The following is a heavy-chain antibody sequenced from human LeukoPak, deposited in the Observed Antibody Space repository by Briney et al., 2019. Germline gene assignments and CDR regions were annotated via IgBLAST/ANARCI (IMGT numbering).Heavy chain of an antibody. CDR3: ARGGYDFWSGYSSPYAFDI. CDR2: ISSSSSYI. J-gene: IGHJ3*02. Sequence: GGSLRLSCAASGFTFSSYSMYWVRQAPGKGLEWVSSISSSSSYIYYADSVKGRFTISRDNAKNSLYLQMNSLRAEDTAVYYCARGGYDFWSGYSSPYAFDIWGQGTMVTVSS. D-gene: IGHD3-3*01. CDR1: GFTFSSYS. V-gene: IGHV3-21*01.